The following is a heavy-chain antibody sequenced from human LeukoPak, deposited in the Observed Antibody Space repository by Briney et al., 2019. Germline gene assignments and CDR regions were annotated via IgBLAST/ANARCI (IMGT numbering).Heavy chain of an antibody. CDR3: AKDRQWLVPGSNSDY. CDR2: ISGSGGST. D-gene: IGHD6-19*01. V-gene: IGHV3-23*01. CDR1: GFTFSSYA. Sequence: GGSLRLSCAASGFTFSSYAMSWVRQAPGKGLEWVSAISGSGGSTYYADSVQGRFTISRDNSKTTLYLQMNSLRAEDTAVYYCAKDRQWLVPGSNSDYWGQGTLVTVSS. J-gene: IGHJ4*02.